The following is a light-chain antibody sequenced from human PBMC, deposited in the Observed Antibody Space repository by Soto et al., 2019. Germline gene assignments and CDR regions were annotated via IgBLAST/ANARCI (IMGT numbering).Light chain of an antibody. CDR3: QQYNNSTPT. CDR2: GAS. CDR1: QSVSRSY. J-gene: IGKJ5*01. Sequence: EIVFTQSPGTLSLSPGERATLSCSASQSVSRSYLAWYQQKRGQAPRLLIYGASSRATGILDRFSGSGAGTECTLTISSLQSDDFAVDHCQQYNNSTPTFGHGTRLEIK. V-gene: IGKV3-20*01.